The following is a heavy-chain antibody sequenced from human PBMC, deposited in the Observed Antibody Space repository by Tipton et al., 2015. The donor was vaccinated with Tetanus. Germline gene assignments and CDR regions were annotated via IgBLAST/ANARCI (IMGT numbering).Heavy chain of an antibody. CDR3: ARGGRDAYNNPLGAFDV. Sequence: LSLTCTVSGGSMNTRTFYWGWIRQSXGKGLEWIGSIFYSGRTYYNPPLRSRVSISVDTSKNQFSLTLKSVTAADTGVYYCARGGRDAYNNPLGAFDVWGRGTTVTVSS. V-gene: IGHV4-39*01. J-gene: IGHJ3*01. D-gene: IGHD5-24*01. CDR2: IFYSGRT. CDR1: GGSMNTRTFY.